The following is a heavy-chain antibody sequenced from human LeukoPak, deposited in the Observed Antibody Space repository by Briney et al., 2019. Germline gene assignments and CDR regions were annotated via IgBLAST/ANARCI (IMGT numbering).Heavy chain of an antibody. J-gene: IGHJ4*02. CDR3: ARASRVTGTTGY. Sequence: GRSLRLSCAASGFTFSSYAMHWVRQAPGKGLEWVTVISYDGSNKYYADSVKGRFTISRDNSKNTLYLQMNSLRAEDTAVYYCARASRVTGTTGYWGQGTLVTVSS. V-gene: IGHV3-30-3*01. D-gene: IGHD1-7*01. CDR1: GFTFSSYA. CDR2: ISYDGSNK.